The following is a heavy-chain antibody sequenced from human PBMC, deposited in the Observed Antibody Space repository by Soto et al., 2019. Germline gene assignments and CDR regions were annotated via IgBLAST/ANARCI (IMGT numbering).Heavy chain of an antibody. J-gene: IGHJ3*01. Sequence: GGSLRLSCAASGFTFSSSEMYWVRQDPGKGLEWISYIHPGGQTIFYAESVKGRFTISRDNAKHSVYLQMNSLRAEDTAVYYCARRGSRWGRGTKVTVSS. CDR3: ARRGSR. D-gene: IGHD2-15*01. CDR1: GFTFSSSE. V-gene: IGHV3-48*03. CDR2: IHPGGQTI.